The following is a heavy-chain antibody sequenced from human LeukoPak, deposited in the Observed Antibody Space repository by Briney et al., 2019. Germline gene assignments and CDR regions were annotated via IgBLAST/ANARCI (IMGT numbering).Heavy chain of an antibody. J-gene: IGHJ4*02. CDR3: ARERVSALDY. Sequence: PGGSLRLSCAASGFTFSSYEMNWVRQAPGKGLEWVSYIGSSGSTIYYADSVKGRFTISRDNAKNSLYLQMNSLRAEDTAVYYCARERVSALDYWGQGTLVTVSS. CDR1: GFTFSSYE. V-gene: IGHV3-48*03. CDR2: IGSSGSTI.